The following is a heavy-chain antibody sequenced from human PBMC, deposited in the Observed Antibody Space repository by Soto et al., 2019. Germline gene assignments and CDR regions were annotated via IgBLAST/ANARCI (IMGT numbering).Heavy chain of an antibody. Sequence: EVQLLESGGGLVQPGGSLRLSCVASGFTLSNYAMSWVRQAPGKGLEWGSVIDGDGSAKFADSVKGRLTVSRDNSKNTLYLQMDRLRAEDTAIYYCAKDAVSYNGIYDPFDIWGRGTMVTVSS. CDR3: AKDAVSYNGIYDPFDI. V-gene: IGHV3-23*01. J-gene: IGHJ3*02. CDR1: GFTLSNYA. D-gene: IGHD1-1*01. CDR2: IDGDGSA.